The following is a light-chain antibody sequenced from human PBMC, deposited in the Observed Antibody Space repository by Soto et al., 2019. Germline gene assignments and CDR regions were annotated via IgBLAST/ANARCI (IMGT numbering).Light chain of an antibody. CDR3: QSYDRSNQV. CDR1: SGSIASAY. V-gene: IGLV6-57*01. CDR2: EDN. J-gene: IGLJ2*01. Sequence: NFMLTQPHSVSESPGKTVTISCSRSSGSIASAYVQWYQQRPGSSPTTVIYEDNQRPSGAPDRFSGSIDSSSNSASLTISGLKTEDEADYYCQSYDRSNQVFGGGTKLTVL.